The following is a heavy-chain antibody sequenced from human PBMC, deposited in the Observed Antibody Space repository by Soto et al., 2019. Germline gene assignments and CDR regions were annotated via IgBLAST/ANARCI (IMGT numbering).Heavy chain of an antibody. V-gene: IGHV4-30-4*01. CDR1: GGSINSDDHY. Sequence: SETLSLTCSVSGGSINSDDHYWTWIRQPPGKGLEWIGSIYKSGTTNYNPSLKSRITVSIDTSKNQFSLNLTSVTAADTALYYSARNSRGGYWFAPWGQRTPVTVSS. CDR2: IYKSGTT. J-gene: IGHJ5*02. D-gene: IGHD6-19*01. CDR3: ARNSRGGYWFAP.